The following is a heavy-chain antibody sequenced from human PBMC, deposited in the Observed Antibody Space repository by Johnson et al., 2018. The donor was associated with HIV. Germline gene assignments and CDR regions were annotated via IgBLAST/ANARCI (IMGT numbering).Heavy chain of an antibody. V-gene: IGHV3-30*18. CDR3: AKDRGGLAYCGGDCYLYDAFDI. CDR2: ISFAGINK. CDR1: GFTVSSYG. D-gene: IGHD2-21*01. J-gene: IGHJ3*02. Sequence: QVYLVESGGGLVQPGGSLRLSCAASGFTVSSYGMHWVRQAPGKGLEWVAGISFAGINKYYGDSVKGRFTISRDNSKNTLYLQMNSLRAEDTAVYYCAKDRGGLAYCGGDCYLYDAFDIWGQGTMVTVSS.